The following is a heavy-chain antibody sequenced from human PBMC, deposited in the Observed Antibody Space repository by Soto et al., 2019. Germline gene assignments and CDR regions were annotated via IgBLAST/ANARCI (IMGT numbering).Heavy chain of an antibody. CDR2: IYPGDSDT. CDR1: GYSFTSYW. D-gene: IGHD6-19*01. J-gene: IGHJ4*02. Sequence: GESVKISGKGSGYSFTSYWIGWVRQMPGKGLEWMGIIYPGDSDTRYSPSFQGQVTISADKSISTAYLQWSSLKASDTAMYYCARLIAVAGKGHFDYWGQGTLVTVSS. CDR3: ARLIAVAGKGHFDY. V-gene: IGHV5-51*01.